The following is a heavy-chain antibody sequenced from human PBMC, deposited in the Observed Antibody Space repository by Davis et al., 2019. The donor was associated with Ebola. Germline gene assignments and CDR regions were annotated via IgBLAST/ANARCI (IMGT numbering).Heavy chain of an antibody. CDR2: ISGSDGSA. CDR1: GFTFSSYA. V-gene: IGHV3-23*01. CDR3: AKSRGYYDWGRGDFDC. D-gene: IGHD3-10*01. J-gene: IGHJ4*02. Sequence: PGGSLRLSCAASGFTFSSYAMSWVRQAPGKGLEWVSFISGSDGSAYYADSVKGRFTISRDNSKKSLHLQMDNLRAEDTAVYYCAKSRGYYDWGRGDFDCWGQGTLVTVSS.